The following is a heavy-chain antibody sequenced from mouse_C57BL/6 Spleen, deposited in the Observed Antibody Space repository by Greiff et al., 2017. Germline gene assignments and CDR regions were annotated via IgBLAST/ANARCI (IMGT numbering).Heavy chain of an antibody. J-gene: IGHJ4*01. D-gene: IGHD2-4*01. Sequence: QVQLKQSGPGLVAPSQSLSITCTVSGFSLTSYAISWVRQPPGKGLEWLGVIWTGGGTNYNSALKSRQSISKDNSKSQVFLKMNSLQTDDTARYYCARIAGDYDIYAMDYWGQGTSVTVSS. CDR3: ARIAGDYDIYAMDY. CDR2: IWTGGGT. CDR1: GFSLTSYA. V-gene: IGHV2-9-1*01.